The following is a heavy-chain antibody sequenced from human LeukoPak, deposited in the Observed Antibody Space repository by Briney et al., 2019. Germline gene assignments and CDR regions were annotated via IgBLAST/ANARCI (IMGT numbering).Heavy chain of an antibody. V-gene: IGHV1-24*01. CDR1: GYTLTELS. Sequence: ASVKVSCKVSGYTLTELSMHWVRQAPGKGLEWMGGFDPEDGETIYAQKFQGRVTITEDTSTDTAYMELSSLRSEDTAVYYCATSLRGSYRSYNWFDPWGQGTLVTVSS. CDR3: ATSLRGSYRSYNWFDP. J-gene: IGHJ5*02. D-gene: IGHD3-16*01. CDR2: FDPEDGET.